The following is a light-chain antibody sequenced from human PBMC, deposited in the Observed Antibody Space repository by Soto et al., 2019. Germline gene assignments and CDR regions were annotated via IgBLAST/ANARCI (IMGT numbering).Light chain of an antibody. CDR3: QQRSIWPPWT. CDR2: DAS. Sequence: EIVLTQSPATLSLSPGERATLSCRASQSVSSYLAWYQQKPGQAPRLLIYDASNRATGIPARFSGSGSGTDFTLTISSLVPDDFAVYYCQQRSIWPPWTFGQGTKVEIK. CDR1: QSVSSY. V-gene: IGKV3-11*01. J-gene: IGKJ1*01.